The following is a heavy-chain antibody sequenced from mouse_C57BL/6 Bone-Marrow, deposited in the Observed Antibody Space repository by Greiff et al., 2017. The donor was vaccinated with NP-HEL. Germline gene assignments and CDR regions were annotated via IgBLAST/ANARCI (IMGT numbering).Heavy chain of an antibody. J-gene: IGHJ2*01. CDR2: IHPNSGSS. CDR1: GYTFTSYW. Sequence: QVQLQQPGAELVKPGASVKLSCKASGYTFTSYWMHWVKQRPGQGLEWIGMIHPNSGSSNYNEKFKSKATLTVDKSSSTAYMQLSSLTSEDSAVYYCARVTAFIPFDYWGQGTTLTVSS. V-gene: IGHV1-64*01. CDR3: ARVTAFIPFDY. D-gene: IGHD1-1*01.